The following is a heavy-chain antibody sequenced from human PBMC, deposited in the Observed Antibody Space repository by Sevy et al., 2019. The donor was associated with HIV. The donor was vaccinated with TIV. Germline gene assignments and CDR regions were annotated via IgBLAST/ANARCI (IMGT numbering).Heavy chain of an antibody. CDR1: GYTFTTYD. D-gene: IGHD2-2*01. V-gene: IGHV1-8*01. Sequence: ASVKVSCRVSGYTFTTYDIHWVRQAAGQGLEWMGWMNPKSGNTGYARKFQGRVTMTRDTSISTAYMELRNLRSEDTAMYYCARILSTSYYHYYANDVWGQGTTVTVSS. J-gene: IGHJ6*02. CDR3: ARILSTSYYHYYANDV. CDR2: MNPKSGNT.